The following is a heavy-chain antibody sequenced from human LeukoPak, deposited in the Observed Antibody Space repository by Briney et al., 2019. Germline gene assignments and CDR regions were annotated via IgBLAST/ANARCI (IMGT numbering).Heavy chain of an antibody. V-gene: IGHV4-38-2*02. Sequence: SETLSLTCTVSGYSISSGYYWGRIRQPPGKGLEWIGRIYYSGSTYYNPSLKSRVTISVDTSKNQFSLKLSSVTAADTAVYYCARSIGIPYYYGSGSYSDVWFDPWGQRTLVTVS. J-gene: IGHJ5*02. CDR1: GYSISSGYY. CDR3: ARSIGIPYYYGSGSYSDVWFDP. CDR2: IYYSGST. D-gene: IGHD3-10*01.